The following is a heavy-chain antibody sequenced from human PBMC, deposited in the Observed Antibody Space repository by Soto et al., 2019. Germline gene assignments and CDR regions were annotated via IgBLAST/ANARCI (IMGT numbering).Heavy chain of an antibody. CDR2: VNPNNGDT. V-gene: IGHV1-8*01. D-gene: IGHD3-10*01. Sequence: QVQLVQSGAELKKPGASVKVSCKASGYTFSNYDMNRVRQATGQGPEWIGWVNPNNGDTGYAQKFQGQVTLTTDISTTTAYMELTSLRSEDTAIYYCAKVSRKGSAIDFDYWGQGTLIIVSA. CDR1: GYTFSNYD. J-gene: IGHJ4*02. CDR3: AKVSRKGSAIDFDY.